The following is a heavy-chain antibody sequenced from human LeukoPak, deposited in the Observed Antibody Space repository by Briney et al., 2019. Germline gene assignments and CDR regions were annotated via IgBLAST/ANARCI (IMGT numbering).Heavy chain of an antibody. CDR1: GFTFSSYG. CDR3: AKDHGVLRFLEWLLDY. V-gene: IGHV3-23*01. CDR2: ISGSGGST. D-gene: IGHD3-3*01. J-gene: IGHJ4*02. Sequence: GGSLRLSCAASGFTFSSYGMSWVRQAPGKGLEWVSAISGSGGSTYYADSVKGRFTISRDNSKNTLYLQMNSLGAEDTAVYYCAKDHGVLRFLEWLLDYWGQGTLVTVSS.